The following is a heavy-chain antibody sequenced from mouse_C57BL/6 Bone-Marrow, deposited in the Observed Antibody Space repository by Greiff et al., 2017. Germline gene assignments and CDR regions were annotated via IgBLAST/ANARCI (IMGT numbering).Heavy chain of an antibody. J-gene: IGHJ4*01. D-gene: IGHD1-1*01. CDR3: VRDLGSKDGAMDY. V-gene: IGHV10-3*01. CDR1: GFTFNTYA. Sequence: EVQGVESGGGLVQPTGSLKLSCAASGFTFNTYAMHWVRLAPGKGLEWVARIRSNSSNYATYSADSVKDRFTISRDDSQSMLYLQMNNLKTEDTAMYDCVRDLGSKDGAMDYWGQGTSVTVAS. CDR2: IRSNSSNYAT.